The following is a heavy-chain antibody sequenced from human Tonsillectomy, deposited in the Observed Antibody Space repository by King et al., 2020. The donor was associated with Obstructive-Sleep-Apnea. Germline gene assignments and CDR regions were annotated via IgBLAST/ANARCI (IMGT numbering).Heavy chain of an antibody. J-gene: IGHJ4*02. Sequence: VQLVESGAEVKKPGESLKISCKGSGYNFNRYWIAWVRQMPGKGLEWMGSIYPGDSETIYGPSFQGQVTISADKSISTAFLQWSSLKASDTAMYYCAKHYYDSSGYYEFDFWGQGTLVTVSS. CDR2: IYPGDSET. CDR1: GYNFNRYW. V-gene: IGHV5-51*01. CDR3: AKHYYDSSGYYEFDF. D-gene: IGHD3-22*01.